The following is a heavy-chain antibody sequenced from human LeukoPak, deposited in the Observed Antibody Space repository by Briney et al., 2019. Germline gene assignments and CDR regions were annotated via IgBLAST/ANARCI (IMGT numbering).Heavy chain of an antibody. V-gene: IGHV4-59*01. CDR1: GGSLSSYF. J-gene: IGHJ6*03. CDR2: IYYSGST. Sequence: SETLSLTCTVSGGSLSSYFWSWIRQPPGKGLEWIGYIYYSGSTKYNPSPKSRVTISVHTSKNQFSPKLSSVTAADSAVDYCARSHMGSANYYYYYYCMDVWGKGTTVTVSS. CDR3: ARSHMGSANYYYYYYCMDV. D-gene: IGHD3-10*01.